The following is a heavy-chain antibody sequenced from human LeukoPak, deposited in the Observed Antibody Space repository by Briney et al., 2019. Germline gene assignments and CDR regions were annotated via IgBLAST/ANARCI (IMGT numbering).Heavy chain of an antibody. V-gene: IGHV4-30-4*01. CDR3: ARAYFDWLLYPNWFDP. J-gene: IGHJ5*02. CDR1: GGSLSSGDYY. D-gene: IGHD3-9*01. Sequence: SETLSLTCTVSGGSLSSGDYYWSWIRQPPGTGLECIGYIYYSGSTYYNPSLKSRVTISVDTSKNQFSLKLSSVTAADTAVYYCARAYFDWLLYPNWFDPWGQGTLVTVSS. CDR2: IYYSGST.